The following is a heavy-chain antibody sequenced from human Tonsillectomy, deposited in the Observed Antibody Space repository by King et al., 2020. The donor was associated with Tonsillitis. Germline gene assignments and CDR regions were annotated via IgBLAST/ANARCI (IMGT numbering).Heavy chain of an antibody. V-gene: IGHV3-11*05. CDR1: GFTFGDYY. CDR2: ISFSSRYT. Sequence: HVQLVESGGGLVKPGGSLRLSCAASGFTFGDYYMNWIRQAPGKGLEWVSSISFSSRYTNYADSVKGRFTISRDNAEDSVYLQMSGLRAEDTAVYYCARYYYGFFYMDVWGEGTTVTVSS. J-gene: IGHJ6*03. CDR3: ARYYYGFFYMDV.